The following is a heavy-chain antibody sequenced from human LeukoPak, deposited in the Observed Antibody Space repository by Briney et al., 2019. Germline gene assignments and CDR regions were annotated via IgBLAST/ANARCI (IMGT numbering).Heavy chain of an antibody. V-gene: IGHV4-34*01. CDR3: ARLVRFGSGSHFDY. CDR1: GGSFSGYY. D-gene: IGHD3-10*01. CDR2: IYYSEST. J-gene: IGHJ4*02. Sequence: SETLSLTCAVYGGSFSGYYWSWIRQPPGKGLEWIGSIYYSESTYYNPSLKSRVTISVDTSKNQFSLKLTSVTAADTAVYYCARLVRFGSGSHFDYWGQGTLVTVSS.